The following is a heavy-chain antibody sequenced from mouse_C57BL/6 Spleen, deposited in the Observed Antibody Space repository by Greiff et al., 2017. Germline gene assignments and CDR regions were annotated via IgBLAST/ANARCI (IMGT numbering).Heavy chain of an antibody. Sequence: QVQLQQSGPELVKPGASVKISCKASGYAFSSSWMNWVKQRPGKGLEWIGRIYPGDGDTNYNGKFKGKATLTADTSSSTAYMQLSSLTSEDSAVYFCARKGYYGSSYPFAYWGQGTLVTVSA. D-gene: IGHD1-1*01. CDR1: GYAFSSSW. CDR3: ARKGYYGSSYPFAY. J-gene: IGHJ3*01. V-gene: IGHV1-82*01. CDR2: IYPGDGDT.